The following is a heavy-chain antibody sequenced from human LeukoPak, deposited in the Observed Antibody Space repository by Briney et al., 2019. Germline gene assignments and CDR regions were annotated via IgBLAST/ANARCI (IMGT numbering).Heavy chain of an antibody. CDR3: ASPYCSSTSCSLDAFDI. D-gene: IGHD2-2*01. Sequence: GASVKVSCKASGYTFTSFDINWVRQATGQGLEWMGWMNPNSGDAGSVQKFQGRVTMTRDTSISTAYMELSRLRSDDTAVYYCASPYCSSTSCSLDAFDIWGQGTMVTVSS. CDR2: MNPNSGDA. CDR1: GYTFTSFD. V-gene: IGHV1-8*01. J-gene: IGHJ3*02.